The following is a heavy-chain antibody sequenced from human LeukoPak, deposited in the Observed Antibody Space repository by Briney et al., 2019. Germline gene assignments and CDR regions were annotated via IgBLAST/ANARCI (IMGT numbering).Heavy chain of an antibody. D-gene: IGHD3-22*01. CDR3: ARHDSSGYYWSWFDP. CDR1: GGSISSYY. J-gene: IGHJ5*02. Sequence: SETLSLTCTVSGGSISSYYWSWIRQPPGKGLEWIGYIYYGGSTNYNPSLKSRVTISVDTSKNQFSLKLSSVTAADMAVYYCARHDSSGYYWSWFDPWGQGTLVTVSS. CDR2: IYYGGST. V-gene: IGHV4-59*08.